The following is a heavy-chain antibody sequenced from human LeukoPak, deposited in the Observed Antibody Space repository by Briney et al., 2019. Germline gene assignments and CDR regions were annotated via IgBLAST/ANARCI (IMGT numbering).Heavy chain of an antibody. CDR1: EYTFTGYY. J-gene: IGHJ3*02. CDR3: ARVGCGGDCFRTDAFDI. D-gene: IGHD2-21*02. Sequence: ASVKVSCKASEYTFTGYYMHWVRQAPGQGLEWMGWINPNSGGTNYAQKFQGRVTMTRDTSISTAYMELSRLRSDDTAVYYCARVGCGGDCFRTDAFDIWGQGTMVTVSS. CDR2: INPNSGGT. V-gene: IGHV1-2*02.